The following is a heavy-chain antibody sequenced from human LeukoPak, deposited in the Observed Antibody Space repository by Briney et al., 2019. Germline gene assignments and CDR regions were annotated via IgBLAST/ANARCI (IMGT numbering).Heavy chain of an antibody. CDR2: ISAYNGNT. CDR3: ARDTVVRYCSSTSCSYFDY. CDR1: GYTFTSYG. Sequence: GASVKVSCKASGYTFTSYGISWVRQAPGQGLEWMGWISAYNGNTNYAQKLQGRVTMTTDTSTSTAYMELRSLRSDDTAVYYCARDTVVRYCSSTSCSYFDYWGQGTLVTVSS. J-gene: IGHJ4*02. D-gene: IGHD2-2*01. V-gene: IGHV1-18*01.